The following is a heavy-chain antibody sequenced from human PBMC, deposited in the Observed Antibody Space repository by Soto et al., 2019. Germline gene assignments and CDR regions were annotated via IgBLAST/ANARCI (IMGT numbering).Heavy chain of an antibody. Sequence: SGPTLVNPTQTLTLTCTFSGFSLSTSAVCVSWIRQPPGKALEWLARIDWDDDKYYSTSLKTRLTISKDTSKNQVVLTMTNMDTVDTATYYCARIRSQMTTQMGTPYYGMDVWGQGTTVTVSS. CDR2: IDWDDDK. CDR1: GFSLSTSAVC. J-gene: IGHJ6*02. V-gene: IGHV2-70*11. CDR3: ARIRSQMTTQMGTPYYGMDV. D-gene: IGHD4-17*01.